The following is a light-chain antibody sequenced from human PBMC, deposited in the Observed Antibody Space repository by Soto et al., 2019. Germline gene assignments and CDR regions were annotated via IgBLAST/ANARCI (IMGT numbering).Light chain of an antibody. Sequence: EIVLTQSPATLSLSPGERATLSCRASQSVSSYLTWYQQKPGQTPRLLIYDASNSATGVPARFSGSGSGTDFTLTISSLEPEYVAVYYCQQRANWPRTFGQGTKVEIK. CDR2: DAS. CDR3: QQRANWPRT. CDR1: QSVSSY. V-gene: IGKV3-11*01. J-gene: IGKJ1*01.